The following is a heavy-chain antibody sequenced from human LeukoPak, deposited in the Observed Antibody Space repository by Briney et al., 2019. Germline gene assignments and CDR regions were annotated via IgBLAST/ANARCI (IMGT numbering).Heavy chain of an antibody. D-gene: IGHD1-26*01. V-gene: IGHV1-2*06. Sequence: GASVKVSCKASGGTFSSYAISWVRQAPGQGLEWMGRINPNSGGTNYAQKFQGRVTMTRDTSISTAYMELSRLRSDDTAVYYCATRGRATLGGFDYWGQGTLVTVSS. CDR2: INPNSGGT. CDR1: GGTFSSYA. CDR3: ATRGRATLGGFDY. J-gene: IGHJ4*02.